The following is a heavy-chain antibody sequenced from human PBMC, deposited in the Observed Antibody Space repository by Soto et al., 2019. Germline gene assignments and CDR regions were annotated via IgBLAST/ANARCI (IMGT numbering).Heavy chain of an antibody. CDR2: FNPEDGKT. V-gene: IGHV1-24*01. CDR1: GYTLTELS. D-gene: IGHD6-6*01. CDR3: ARVGSSSPGSDY. J-gene: IGHJ4*02. Sequence: ASVKVSCKVSGYTLTELSMHWVRQAPGKGLEWMGGFNPEDGKTIYAQKFQGRVTMTRDTSTSTVYMELSSLRSEDTAVYYCARVGSSSPGSDYWGQGTLVTVSS.